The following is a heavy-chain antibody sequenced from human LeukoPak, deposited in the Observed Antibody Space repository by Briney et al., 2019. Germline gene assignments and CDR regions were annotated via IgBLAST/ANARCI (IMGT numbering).Heavy chain of an antibody. V-gene: IGHV4-39*01. CDR1: GDSSRSSSNY. CDR2: INYSGTT. CDR3: ARHSSYYDSSGSHYYFDY. D-gene: IGHD3-22*01. J-gene: IGHJ4*02. Sequence: PSETLSLTCTISGDSSRSSSNYWGWIRQTPGKGLEWIGNINYSGTTFYSPSLQSRVTISVDTSKNQFSLRLTSVTAADTAVYYCARHSSYYDSSGSHYYFDYWGQGTLVTVSS.